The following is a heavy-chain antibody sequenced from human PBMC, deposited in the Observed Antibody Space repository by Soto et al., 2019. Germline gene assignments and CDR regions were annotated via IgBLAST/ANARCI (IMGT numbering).Heavy chain of an antibody. CDR2: IYSGGST. CDR1: GVSVTANY. Sequence: EVQGVESGGGLIKPGGSLRLSCEVHGVSVTANYMRWVRQAPGKGLEWVSVIYSGGSTYYIDSVKGRFSISRDISKNTLYLQMNSLRAEGTAVYYCHGDGYWGQGTLVTVSS. V-gene: IGHV3-53*01. J-gene: IGHJ4*02. CDR3: HGDGY.